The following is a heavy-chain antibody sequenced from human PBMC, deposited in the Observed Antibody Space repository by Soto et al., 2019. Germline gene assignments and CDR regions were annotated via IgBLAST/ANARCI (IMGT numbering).Heavy chain of an antibody. CDR1: GYTFTNYG. J-gene: IGHJ6*03. CDR2: ISAYNGDT. CDR3: ASVRQLVGYFYYYMDV. D-gene: IGHD6-6*01. V-gene: IGHV1-18*01. Sequence: QVQLLQSGAEVKKPGASVKVSCKASGYTFTNYGITWVRQAPGQGLEWMGWISAYNGDTHYTQRLQGRVTMTTDTSTSTAYMELRGLRSDDTAVYYCASVRQLVGYFYYYMDVWGKGTTVTVSS.